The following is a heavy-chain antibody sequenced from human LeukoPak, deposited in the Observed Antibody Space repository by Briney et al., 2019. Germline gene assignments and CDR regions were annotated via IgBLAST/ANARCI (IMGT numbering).Heavy chain of an antibody. CDR1: GGSISSGDYY. CDR2: IYYSGST. D-gene: IGHD1-26*01. CDR3: AGGQWELLEYFQH. J-gene: IGHJ1*01. V-gene: IGHV4-30-4*01. Sequence: SQTLSLTCTVSGGSISSGDYYWSWIRQPPGKGLEWIGYIYYSGSTYYNPSLKSRVTMSVDTSKNQFSLKLSSVTAADTAVYYCAGGQWELLEYFQHWGQGTLVTVSS.